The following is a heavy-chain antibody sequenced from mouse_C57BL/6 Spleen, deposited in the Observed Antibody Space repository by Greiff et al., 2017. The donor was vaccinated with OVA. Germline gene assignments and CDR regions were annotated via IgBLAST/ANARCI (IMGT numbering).Heavy chain of an antibody. J-gene: IGHJ1*03. CDR1: GYTFTSYW. CDR2: IYPGSGST. V-gene: IGHV1-55*01. D-gene: IGHD1-1*01. CDR3: ARGGITTVVATNWYFDV. Sequence: QVQLKQPGAELVKPGASVKMSCKASGYTFTSYWITWVKQRPGQGLEWIGDIYPGSGSTNYNEKFKSKATLTVDTSSSTAYMQLSSLTSEDSAVDYCARGGITTVVATNWYFDVWGTGTTVTVSS.